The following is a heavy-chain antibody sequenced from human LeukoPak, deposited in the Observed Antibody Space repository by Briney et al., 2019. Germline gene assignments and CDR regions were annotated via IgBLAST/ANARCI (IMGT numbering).Heavy chain of an antibody. CDR3: ARGWAVRGFDP. V-gene: IGHV4-34*01. CDR1: GGSFSGYY. D-gene: IGHD3-10*01. CDR2: INHSGST. Sequence: SETLSLTCAVYGGSFSGYYWSWIRQPPGKGLEWIGEINHSGSTNYNPSLKSRVTISVDTSKNQFSLKLSSVTAADTAVYYCARGWAVRGFDPWGQGTLVTVSS. J-gene: IGHJ5*02.